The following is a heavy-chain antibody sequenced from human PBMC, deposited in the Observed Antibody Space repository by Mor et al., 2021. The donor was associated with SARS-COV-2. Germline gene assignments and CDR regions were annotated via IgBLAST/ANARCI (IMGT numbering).Heavy chain of an antibody. CDR3: AKESTSTSRGSFDY. D-gene: IGHD2-2*01. J-gene: IGHJ4*02. Sequence: YADAAKGRFTIYRDNSEHTVYLQMNSLRDEDTAVYYCAKESTSTSRGSFDYWGQGTLVTVSS. V-gene: IGHV3-23*01.